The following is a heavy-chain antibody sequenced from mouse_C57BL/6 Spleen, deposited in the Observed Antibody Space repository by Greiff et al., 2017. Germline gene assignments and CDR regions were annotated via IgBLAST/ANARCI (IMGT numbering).Heavy chain of an antibody. D-gene: IGHD1-1*01. Sequence: VQLQQPGPELVKPGASVKLSCKASGYTFTSYWMHWVKQRPGQGLEWIGNLNPSNGGTNYNEKFKSKATLTVDKSSSTAYMTLSSLTSDGSAVYYCARYLYSGSSYPCYWGQGTTRTVSS. CDR3: ARYLYSGSSYPCY. V-gene: IGHV1-53*01. CDR2: LNPSNGGT. J-gene: IGHJ2*01. CDR1: GYTFTSYW.